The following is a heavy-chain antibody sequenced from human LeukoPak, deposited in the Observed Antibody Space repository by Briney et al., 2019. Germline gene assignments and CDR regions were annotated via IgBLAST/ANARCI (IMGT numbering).Heavy chain of an antibody. CDR3: VSVLRDY. J-gene: IGHJ4*02. CDR1: GFSFSNYW. CDR2: IRQDGSEK. Sequence: GGSLRLSCVASGFSFSNYWMSWVRQAPGKGLEWVANIRQDGSEKYYVDSVKGRFTISRDNAKNSLYLQMNSLRAEDTAVYYCVSVLRDYWGQGTLVTVSS. V-gene: IGHV3-7*01.